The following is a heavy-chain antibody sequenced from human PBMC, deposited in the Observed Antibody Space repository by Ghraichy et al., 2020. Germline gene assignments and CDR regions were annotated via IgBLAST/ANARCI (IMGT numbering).Heavy chain of an antibody. CDR2: INDSGSI. Sequence: SETLSLTCAVYGGSLRGYTWSWIRQPPGEGVEWIGEINDSGSINYNPSLKSRVTISEDLSKNQFSLKLSSVTAADTAVYFCTRGKGIAIWGQGTMVSVSS. J-gene: IGHJ3*02. V-gene: IGHV4-34*01. CDR1: GGSLRGYT. CDR3: TRGKGIAI. D-gene: IGHD6-13*01.